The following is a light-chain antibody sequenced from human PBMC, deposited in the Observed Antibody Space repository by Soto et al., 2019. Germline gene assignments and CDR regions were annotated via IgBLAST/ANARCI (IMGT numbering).Light chain of an antibody. V-gene: IGLV1-44*01. Sequence: QAVVTQPPSASGTPGQRVTISCSGSSSNIGTNTVNWYQCLPGTAPRLLIYTNNQRPSGVPDRFSVSKSGTSASLAISGLQSEDEADYYCATWDDSLSTYVFGAGTKVTVL. J-gene: IGLJ1*01. CDR2: TNN. CDR3: ATWDDSLSTYV. CDR1: SSNIGTNT.